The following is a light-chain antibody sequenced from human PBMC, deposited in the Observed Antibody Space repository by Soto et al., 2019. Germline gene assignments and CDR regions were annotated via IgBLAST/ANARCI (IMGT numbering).Light chain of an antibody. J-gene: IGKJ1*01. CDR2: GAA. CDR3: QPYHQWPA. V-gene: IGKV3-15*01. Sequence: EIVMTQSPATLSVSPGERATLSCRASQSVFSSLAWYQQKPGQAPRLLIYGAATRATGIPARFSGGGSGTEFTLTISSLQSEDFAVYYCQPYHQWPAFGRGTKVDIK. CDR1: QSVFSS.